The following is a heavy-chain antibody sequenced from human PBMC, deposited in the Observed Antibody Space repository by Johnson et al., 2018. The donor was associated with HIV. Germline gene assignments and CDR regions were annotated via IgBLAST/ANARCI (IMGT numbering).Heavy chain of an antibody. J-gene: IGHJ3*01. D-gene: IGHD3-16*01. Sequence: QVQLVESGGGVVQPRGSLRLSCAASGFTFRDYGMHWVRQAPGKGLEWVAFIQYDGSNKYYADSVRGRFTISRDNSKNTLYLQMNSLRAEDTAVYYCARVGASRFDAFHVWGQGTMVTVSS. CDR3: ARVGASRFDAFHV. V-gene: IGHV3-30*02. CDR1: GFTFRDYG. CDR2: IQYDGSNK.